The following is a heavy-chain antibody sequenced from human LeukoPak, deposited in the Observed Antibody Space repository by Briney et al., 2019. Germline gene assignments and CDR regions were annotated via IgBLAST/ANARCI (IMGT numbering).Heavy chain of an antibody. CDR2: ITDSGGNR. J-gene: IGHJ4*02. D-gene: IGHD6-19*01. Sequence: GGSLRLSCAASGFAFSSHAMSWVRQAPGKGLVWVSAITDSGGNRQYTDSVKGRFTISRDNSKNTLYLQMDSLRADDTAVYYCAKSSRYGTGWYVKIDYWGQGTLVTVSS. CDR3: AKSSRYGTGWYVKIDY. CDR1: GFAFSSHA. V-gene: IGHV3-23*01.